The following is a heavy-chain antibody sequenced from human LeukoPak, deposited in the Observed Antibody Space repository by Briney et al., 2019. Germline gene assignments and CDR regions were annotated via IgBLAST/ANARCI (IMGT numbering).Heavy chain of an antibody. CDR3: ATSSGYYVGYIQY. CDR2: INPNSGGT. V-gene: IGHV1-2*02. Sequence: ASVKVSCKASGYTFTGYYTHWVRQAPGQGLEWMGWINPNSGGTKYAEKFQGRVTMTRDTSISTAYMELRSDDTAVYYCATSSGYYVGYIQYWGQGTLVTVSS. D-gene: IGHD3-22*01. CDR1: GYTFTGYY. J-gene: IGHJ1*01.